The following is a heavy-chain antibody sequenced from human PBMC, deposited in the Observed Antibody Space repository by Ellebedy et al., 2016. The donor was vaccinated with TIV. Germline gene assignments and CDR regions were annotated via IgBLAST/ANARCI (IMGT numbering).Heavy chain of an antibody. CDR3: ARDPYCSGGYCHPTEADF. D-gene: IGHD2-15*01. J-gene: IGHJ4*02. CDR1: GFNFTRDS. Sequence: GESLKISCAASGFNFTRDSMNWVRQAPGKGLEWISYISSSSSAIYYADSVRGRFTVSRDNAKNSLYLQMNSLRAEDTAVYYCARDPYCSGGYCHPTEADFWGQGTLVTVSS. CDR2: ISSSSSAI. V-gene: IGHV3-48*04.